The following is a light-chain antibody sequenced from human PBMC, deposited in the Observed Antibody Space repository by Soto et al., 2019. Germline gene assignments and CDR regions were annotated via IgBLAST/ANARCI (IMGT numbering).Light chain of an antibody. CDR3: QLYGNSPPFT. CDR1: QSVRSSY. V-gene: IGKV3-20*01. CDR2: DAS. J-gene: IGKJ2*01. Sequence: EIVLMQSPGTLSLSPGERATLSCRASQSVRSSYLAWYQQKPGQAPRLLIYDASTRATGIPDRFSGSWSGADFTLTISSLEPEEFSWYYCQLYGNSPPFTFGQGTKLHFK.